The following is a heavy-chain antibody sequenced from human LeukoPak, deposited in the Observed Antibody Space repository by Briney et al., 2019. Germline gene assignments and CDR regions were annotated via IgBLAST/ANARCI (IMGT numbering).Heavy chain of an antibody. J-gene: IGHJ6*02. CDR1: GYTFTSYG. Sequence: ASVKVSCKASGYTFTSYGISWVRQAPGQGLEWMGWISAYNGNTNYAQKLQGRVTMTTDTSTSTAYMELRSLRSDDTAVYYCAREGYSSGRRYYGMDVWGQGTTVTVSS. CDR3: AREGYSSGRRYYGMDV. V-gene: IGHV1-18*01. D-gene: IGHD6-19*01. CDR2: ISAYNGNT.